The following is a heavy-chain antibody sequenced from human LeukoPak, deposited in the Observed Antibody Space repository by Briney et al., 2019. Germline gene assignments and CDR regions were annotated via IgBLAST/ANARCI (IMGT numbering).Heavy chain of an antibody. CDR1: GYTFTDYY. CDR2: INPRGGST. Sequence: ASVKVSCKASGYTFTDYYMHLVRQAPGQGLEWMGIINPRGGSTIYAQKFQGRVTMTRDTSTSTVYMELSSLRSEDTAMYYCARKSVYSYDSSSGYYFDYWGQGTLVTVSS. J-gene: IGHJ4*02. D-gene: IGHD3-22*01. CDR3: ARKSVYSYDSSSGYYFDY. V-gene: IGHV1-46*01.